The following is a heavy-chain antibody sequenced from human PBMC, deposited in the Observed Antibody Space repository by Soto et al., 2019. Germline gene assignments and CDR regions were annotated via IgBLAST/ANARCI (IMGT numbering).Heavy chain of an antibody. V-gene: IGHV4-39*01. CDR3: ATSHWFDP. J-gene: IGHJ5*02. CDR1: GGSITSRGYY. CDR2: IYYSGST. D-gene: IGHD2-2*01. Sequence: SETLSLTCTVYGGSITSRGYYWGWIRQPPGKGLEWIGTIYYSGSTYYNPSLKSRVTISVDTSKNQFSLKLSSVTAADTAVYYCATSHWFDPWGQGTLVTVS.